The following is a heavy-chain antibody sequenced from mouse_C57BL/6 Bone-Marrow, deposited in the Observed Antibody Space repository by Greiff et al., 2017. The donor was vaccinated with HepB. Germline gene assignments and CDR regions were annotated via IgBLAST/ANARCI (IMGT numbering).Heavy chain of an antibody. CDR1: GYTFTSYW. D-gene: IGHD1-1*01. V-gene: IGHV1-5*01. CDR2: IYPGNSDT. Sequence: VQLQQSGTVLARPGASVKMSCKTSGYTFTSYWMHWVKQRPGQGLEWIGAIYPGNSDTSYNQKFKGKAKLTAVTSASTAYMELSSLTNEDSAVYYCTRISLYGSSYGFAYWGQGTLVTVSA. CDR3: TRISLYGSSYGFAY. J-gene: IGHJ3*01.